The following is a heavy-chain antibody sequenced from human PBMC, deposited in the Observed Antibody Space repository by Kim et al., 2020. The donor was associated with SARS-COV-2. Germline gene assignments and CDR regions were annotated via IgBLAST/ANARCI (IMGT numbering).Heavy chain of an antibody. D-gene: IGHD1-26*01. CDR1: GGSFSGYY. CDR2: INHSGST. Sequence: SETLSLTCAVYGGSFSGYYWSWTRQPPGKGLEWIGEINHSGSTNYNPSLKSRVTISVDTSKNQFSLKLSSVTAADTAVYYCARRAVGGPGAAMDVLGNG. CDR3: ARRAVGGPGAAMDV. V-gene: IGHV4-34*01. J-gene: IGHJ6*03.